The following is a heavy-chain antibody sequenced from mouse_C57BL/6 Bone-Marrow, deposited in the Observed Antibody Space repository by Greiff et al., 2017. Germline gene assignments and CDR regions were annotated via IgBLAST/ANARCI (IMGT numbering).Heavy chain of an antibody. CDR1: GFTFSSYA. Sequence: EVKLVESGEGLVKPGGSLKLSCAASGFTFSSYAMSWVRQTPEKRLEWVAYISSGGDYINYADTVKGRFTISRDNARNTLYLQMSSLKSEDTAMYYCTRPYVHYAMDYWGQGTSVTVSS. CDR2: ISSGGDYI. D-gene: IGHD2-14*01. CDR3: TRPYVHYAMDY. J-gene: IGHJ4*01. V-gene: IGHV5-9-1*02.